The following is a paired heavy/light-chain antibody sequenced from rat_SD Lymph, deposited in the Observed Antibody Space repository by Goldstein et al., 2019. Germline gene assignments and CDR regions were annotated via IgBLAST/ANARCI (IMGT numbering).Heavy chain of an antibody. D-gene: IGHD1-9*01. CDR3: TAAPYYGYTPFDY. J-gene: IGHJ2*01. V-gene: IGHV10-5*01. CDR1: GFTFSNAA. Sequence: AVQLVESGGGLVQPKESLKISCAASGFTFSNAAMYWVRQAPGKGLEWVARIRTKPNNYATYYADSVKGRFTISRDDSKSMVYLQMDNLKTEDTAMYYCTAAPYYGYTPFDYWGQGVMVTVSS. CDR2: IRTKPNNYAT.
Light chain of an antibody. CDR1: KDINKY. Sequence: DIQMTHATSFLSTSLGDHLTINCRSNKDINKYLAWVQQKPGKAPRMLIHFASTLLPGVPAKFEGSGSGTDFSLTVRNIESQDIAMYYCLQYSEHPYTFGAGTKLELK. V-gene: IGKV14S15*01. J-gene: IGKJ2-3*01. CDR3: LQYSEHPYT. CDR2: FAS.